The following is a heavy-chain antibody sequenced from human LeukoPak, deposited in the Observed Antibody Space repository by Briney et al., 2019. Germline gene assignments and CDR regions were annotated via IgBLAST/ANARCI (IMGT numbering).Heavy chain of an antibody. CDR3: AEDNIAAAGGFDY. D-gene: IGHD6-13*01. CDR1: GFTFSTSW. CDR2: ISSDGITT. V-gene: IGHV3-74*01. Sequence: PGGSLRLSCATSGFTFSTSWMHWLPQAPGEGLVWVSRISSDGITTTYADSVKGRFTISRDNSKNTLYLQMNSLRAEDTAVYYCAEDNIAAAGGFDYWGQGTLVTVSS. J-gene: IGHJ4*02.